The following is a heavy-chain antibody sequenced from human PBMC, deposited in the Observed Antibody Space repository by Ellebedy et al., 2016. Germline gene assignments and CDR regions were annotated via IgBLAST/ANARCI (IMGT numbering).Heavy chain of an antibody. CDR1: GFTLTGYW. V-gene: IGHV3-74*01. CDR2: INSDGRIT. CDR3: ARGGATATTHY. D-gene: IGHD4-17*01. Sequence: GESLKISCAVSGFTLTGYWMHWVRQVPGRGLVWVSRINSDGRITNHADSVKGRFTISRDNAKNTLYLQMNSLRAEDTAVYYCARGGATATTHYWGQGTLVTVSS. J-gene: IGHJ4*02.